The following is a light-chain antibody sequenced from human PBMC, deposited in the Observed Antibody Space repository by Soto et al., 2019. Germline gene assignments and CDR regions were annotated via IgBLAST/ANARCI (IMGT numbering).Light chain of an antibody. CDR1: SSNIGENY. CDR2: EHS. CDR3: GTWDSSLSAGV. V-gene: IGLV1-51*02. J-gene: IGLJ2*01. Sequence: QSVLTQPPSVSAAPGQKVTISCSGSSSNIGENYVSWYQQFPETAPKLLIYEHSKRPSGIPDRFSGSKSGTSATLDITGLQSGDEADYYCGTWDSSLSAGVFGGGTQLTVL.